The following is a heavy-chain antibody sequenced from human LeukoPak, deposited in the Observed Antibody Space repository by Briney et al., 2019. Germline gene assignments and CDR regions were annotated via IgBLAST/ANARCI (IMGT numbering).Heavy chain of an antibody. D-gene: IGHD3-3*01. CDR1: GGTFSSYA. Sequence: ASVKVSCKVSGGTFSSYAISWVRQAPGQGLEWMGRIIPILGIANYAQKFQGRVTITADKSTSTAYMELSSLRSEDTAVYYCARDLPLYDFWSGYSPHFDYWGQGTLVTVSS. CDR2: IIPILGIA. V-gene: IGHV1-69*04. J-gene: IGHJ4*02. CDR3: ARDLPLYDFWSGYSPHFDY.